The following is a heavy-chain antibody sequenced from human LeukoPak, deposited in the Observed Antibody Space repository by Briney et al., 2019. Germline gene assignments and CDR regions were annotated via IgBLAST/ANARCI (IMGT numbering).Heavy chain of an antibody. CDR2: ISAYNGNT. CDR3: ARVPFEDSSSWYGLVFYFDY. D-gene: IGHD6-13*01. J-gene: IGHJ4*02. Sequence: ASVKVSCKASGGTFSSYAISWVRQAPGQGLEWMGWISAYNGNTNYAQKLQGRVTMTTDTSTSTAYMELRSLRSDDTAVYYCARVPFEDSSSWYGLVFYFDYWGQGTLVTVSS. V-gene: IGHV1-18*01. CDR1: GGTFSSYA.